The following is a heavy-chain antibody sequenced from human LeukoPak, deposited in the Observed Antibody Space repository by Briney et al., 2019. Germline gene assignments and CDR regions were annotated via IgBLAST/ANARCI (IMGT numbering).Heavy chain of an antibody. J-gene: IGHJ4*02. D-gene: IGHD6-13*01. CDR2: INCGNGNT. V-gene: IGHV1-3*01. CDR3: ARSIWYNRQYYFDY. Sequence: ASVKVSCKASGYTFNNYAMQWVRQAPGQRLEWMGWINCGNGNTKYSEKFQGRVTITRDTSATTAYMDLSSLRSEDTAVYYCARSIWYNRQYYFDYWGQGTLVTVSS. CDR1: GYTFNNYA.